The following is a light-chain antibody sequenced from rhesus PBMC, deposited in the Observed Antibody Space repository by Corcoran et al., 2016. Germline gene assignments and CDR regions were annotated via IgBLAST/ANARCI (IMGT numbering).Light chain of an antibody. CDR2: NAS. CDR1: QDISYY. J-gene: IGKJ2*01. CDR3: QQRNSYPCS. Sequence: DIQLTQSPSSLSASVGDRVTTTCRASQDISYYLAWYQQKSGKAPNLLIYNASSLQSGVPSRCSGSGSRTEFTLPISSLQPEDFATYYSQQRNSYPCSFGQGTKVEIK. V-gene: IGKV1-38*02.